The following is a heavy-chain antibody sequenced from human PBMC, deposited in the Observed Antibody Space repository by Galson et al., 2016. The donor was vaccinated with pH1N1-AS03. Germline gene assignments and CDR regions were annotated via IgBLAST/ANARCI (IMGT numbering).Heavy chain of an antibody. V-gene: IGHV3-48*01. CDR2: ITGGSDTI. CDR1: GFTFRNYH. D-gene: IGHD2-15*01. J-gene: IGHJ4*02. CDR3: ARGYCTGGSCYGQFDH. Sequence: SLRLSCAASGFTFRNYHLNWVRQAPGKGLEWTSYITGGSDTIFYADSVRGRFTISRDNAKNSVFLQMNSLRPDDTAVYYCARGYCTGGSCYGQFDHWGQGTLFTVSS.